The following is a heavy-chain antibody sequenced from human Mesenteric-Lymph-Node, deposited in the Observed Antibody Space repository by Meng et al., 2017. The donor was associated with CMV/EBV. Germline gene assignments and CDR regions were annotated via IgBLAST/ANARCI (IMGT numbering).Heavy chain of an antibody. Sequence: GESLKISCAASGFTFSSYAMSWVRQAPGKGLEWVSTVSVTGGTTYYADSVKGRFTISRDNSKNTLFLQMSSLRAEDSAVYYCVKGVYTYGGDYYYYCMDVWGQGTTVTVSS. D-gene: IGHD5-18*01. V-gene: IGHV3-23*01. J-gene: IGHJ6*02. CDR2: VSVTGGTT. CDR1: GFTFSSYA. CDR3: VKGVYTYGGDYYYYCMDV.